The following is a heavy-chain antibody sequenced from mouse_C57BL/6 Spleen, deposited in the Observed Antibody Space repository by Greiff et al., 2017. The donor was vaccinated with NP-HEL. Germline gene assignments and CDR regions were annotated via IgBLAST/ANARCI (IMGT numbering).Heavy chain of an antibody. D-gene: IGHD1-1*01. Sequence: QVQLQQPGAELVKPGASVKLSCKASGYTFTSYWMHWVKQRPGQGLEWIGMIHPNSGSTNYNEKFKSKATLTVDKSSSTAYMQLSSLTSEDSAVYYCARRGYYGEVDYWGQGTTLTVSS. CDR1: GYTFTSYW. V-gene: IGHV1-64*01. CDR2: IHPNSGST. CDR3: ARRGYYGEVDY. J-gene: IGHJ2*01.